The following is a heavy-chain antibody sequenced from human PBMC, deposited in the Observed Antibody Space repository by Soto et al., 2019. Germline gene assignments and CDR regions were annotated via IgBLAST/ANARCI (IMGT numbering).Heavy chain of an antibody. CDR3: ARDISWTADTAVAKAYYYYGMDV. J-gene: IGHJ6*02. CDR1: GYSISSGSY. D-gene: IGHD5-18*01. Sequence: TCTVSGYSISSGSYWAWIRQPPGKGPEWIASIYHGGTTFYNPSLKSRITISVDTSNNQFSLKLTSVTAADTAVYYCARDISWTADTAVAKAYYYYGMDVWGQGTTVTVSS. CDR2: IYHGGTT. V-gene: IGHV4-38-2*02.